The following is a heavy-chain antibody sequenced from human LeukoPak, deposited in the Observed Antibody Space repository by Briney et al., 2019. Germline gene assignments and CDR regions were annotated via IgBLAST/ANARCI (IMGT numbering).Heavy chain of an antibody. D-gene: IGHD3-10*01. CDR3: ARGGSGSS. CDR1: GFTFSNYW. Sequence: GGSLRLSCAASGFTFSNYWMTWVRQAPGKGLEWVANIRRDGSARNYVDSVKGRFTISRDNAKNSLYLQMNTLRVEDTAVYYCARGGSGSSWGQGTLVTVSS. J-gene: IGHJ5*02. CDR2: IRRDGSAR. V-gene: IGHV3-7*04.